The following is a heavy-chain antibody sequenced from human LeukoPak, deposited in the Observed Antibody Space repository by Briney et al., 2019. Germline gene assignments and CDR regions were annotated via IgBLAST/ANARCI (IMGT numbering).Heavy chain of an antibody. CDR3: ARVRDWPLLDY. CDR1: GFTFSSYA. CDR2: ISSNGGST. Sequence: PGGSLRLSCAASGFTFSSYAMHWVRQAPGKGLEYVSAISSNGGSTYYANSVKGRFTISRDNSKNTLYLQMVSLRAEDMAVYYCARVRDWPLLDYWGQGTLVTVSS. J-gene: IGHJ4*02. D-gene: IGHD3-9*01. V-gene: IGHV3-64*01.